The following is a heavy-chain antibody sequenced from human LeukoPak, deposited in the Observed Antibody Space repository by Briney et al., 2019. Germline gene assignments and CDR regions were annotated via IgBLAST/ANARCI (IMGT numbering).Heavy chain of an antibody. CDR1: GYSISSGYY. Sequence: SETLSLTCTVSGYSISSGYYWGWIRQPPGKGLEWIGSIYHSGSTYYNPSLKSRVTISVDTSKNQFSLRLSSVTAADTAVYYCVRDGYSSSWCWFDPWGQGNLVTVSS. CDR2: IYHSGST. V-gene: IGHV4-38-2*02. D-gene: IGHD6-13*01. CDR3: VRDGYSSSWCWFDP. J-gene: IGHJ5*02.